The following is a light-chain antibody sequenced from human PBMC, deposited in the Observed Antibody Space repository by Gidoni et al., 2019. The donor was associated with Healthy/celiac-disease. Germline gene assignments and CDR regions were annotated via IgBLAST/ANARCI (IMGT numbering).Light chain of an antibody. V-gene: IGKV1-33*01. CDR1: QDISNY. J-gene: IGKJ4*01. CDR3: QQYDNLLLLT. CDR2: DAS. Sequence: GDRVTITCQASQDISNYLNWYQQKPGKAPKLLIYDASNLETGVPSRFSGSGSGTDFTFTISSLQPEDIATYYCQQYDNLLLLTFXGXTKVEIK.